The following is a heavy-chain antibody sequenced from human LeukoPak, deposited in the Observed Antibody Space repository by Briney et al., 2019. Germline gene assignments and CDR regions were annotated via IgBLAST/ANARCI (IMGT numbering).Heavy chain of an antibody. CDR2: IYYSGST. CDR3: ARAASYCSGGSCYSEESWFDP. CDR1: GGSISSGGYY. J-gene: IGHJ5*02. Sequence: PSEALSLTCTVSGGSISSGGYYWSWNRQHPGKGLEWIGYIYYSGSTYYNPSLKSRVTISVDTSKNQFSLKLSSVTAADTAVYYCARAASYCSGGSCYSEESWFDPWGQGTLVTVSS. V-gene: IGHV4-31*03. D-gene: IGHD2-15*01.